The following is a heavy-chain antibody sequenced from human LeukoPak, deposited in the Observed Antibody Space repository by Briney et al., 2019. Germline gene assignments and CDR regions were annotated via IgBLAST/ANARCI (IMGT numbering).Heavy chain of an antibody. Sequence: SETLSLTCILSGGSIRSYYWSWIRQPPGKGLEWIGYIYYSGSTNYNPSLKSRVTISVDMSKNQFSLKLSSVTAADTAVYYCVRASTSSSGYLRYYFDYWGQGTLVTVSS. D-gene: IGHD6-19*01. V-gene: IGHV4-59*01. J-gene: IGHJ4*02. CDR2: IYYSGST. CDR3: VRASTSSSGYLRYYFDY. CDR1: GGSIRSYY.